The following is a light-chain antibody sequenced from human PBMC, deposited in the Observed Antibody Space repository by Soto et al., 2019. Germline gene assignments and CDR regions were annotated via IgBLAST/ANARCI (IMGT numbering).Light chain of an antibody. J-gene: IGKJ1*01. CDR2: GAS. Sequence: EVVLTQSPVTLSLSPGERATLSCRASQGVSSSFLAWYQQRPGQAPRLLISGASSRAAGIPDRFSGSGSGTDFTLTITRLEPEDFAVYFCQVYGTSPSWTFGQGTKVDIK. CDR1: QGVSSSF. CDR3: QVYGTSPSWT. V-gene: IGKV3-20*01.